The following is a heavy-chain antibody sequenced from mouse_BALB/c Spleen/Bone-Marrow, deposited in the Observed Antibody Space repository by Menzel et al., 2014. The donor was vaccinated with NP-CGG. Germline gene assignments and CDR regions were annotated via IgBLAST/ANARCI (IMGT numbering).Heavy chain of an antibody. CDR2: ISSDSGAI. J-gene: IGHJ2*01. CDR1: GFTFSSFG. D-gene: IGHD4-1*01. V-gene: IGHV5-17*02. CDR3: TRGGNWEDFDY. Sequence: DVHLVESGGGLVQPGGSRKLSCAASGFTFSSFGMHWVRQAPEKGLEWIAYISSDSGAIFYVDTVKGRFTISRDNPKNTLFLQITSLRSEDTAIYFCTRGGNWEDFDYWGQGTTLTVSS.